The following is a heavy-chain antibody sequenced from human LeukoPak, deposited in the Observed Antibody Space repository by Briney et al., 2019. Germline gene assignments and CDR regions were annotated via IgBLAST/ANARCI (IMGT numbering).Heavy chain of an antibody. J-gene: IGHJ4*02. CDR1: GYTFTGYY. CDR2: INPNSGGT. D-gene: IGHD2-21*02. CDR3: ARDAQPPIVVVTATLDY. V-gene: IGHV1-2*02. Sequence: GASVKVYCKASGYTFTGYYMHWGRQAPGQGLEWMGWINPNSGGTNYAQKFQGRVTMTRDTSISTAYMELSRLRSDDTAVYYCARDAQPPIVVVTATLDYWGQGTLVTVSS.